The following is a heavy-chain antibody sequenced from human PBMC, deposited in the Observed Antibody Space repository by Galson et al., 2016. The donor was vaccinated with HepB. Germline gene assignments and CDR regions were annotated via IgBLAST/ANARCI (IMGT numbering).Heavy chain of an antibody. CDR1: GGSLSDYY. Sequence: SETLSLTCAVYGGSLSDYYWSWIRQPPGKGLEWIGEIHHTGDTNYKVSLRSRLTMSIDTSRNQFSLNLTSVTAADTAVYYCASGPRFVRRIWAVWGQGVLVTVSS. CDR3: ASGPRFVRRIWAV. V-gene: IGHV4-34*01. J-gene: IGHJ4*02. D-gene: IGHD3-16*01. CDR2: IHHTGDT.